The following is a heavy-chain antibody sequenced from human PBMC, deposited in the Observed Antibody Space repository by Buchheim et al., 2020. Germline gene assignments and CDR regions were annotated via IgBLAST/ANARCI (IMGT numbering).Heavy chain of an antibody. CDR2: IWYDGSNK. CDR1: GFTFSTYG. D-gene: IGHD1-1*01. CDR3: ARATGTTAEFDY. Sequence: QVQLVESGGGVVQPGRPLRLSCAASGFTFSTYGMHWVRQAPGKGLEWVAVIWYDGSNKYYADSVKGRFTISRDNSKNMLYLQMNSLRAEDTAVYYCARATGTTAEFDYWGQGTL. V-gene: IGHV3-33*01. J-gene: IGHJ4*02.